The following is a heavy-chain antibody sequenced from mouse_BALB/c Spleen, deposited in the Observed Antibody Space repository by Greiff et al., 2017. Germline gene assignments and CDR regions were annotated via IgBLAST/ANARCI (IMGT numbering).Heavy chain of an antibody. CDR1: GFTFSSFG. V-gene: IGHV5-17*02. J-gene: IGHJ4*01. Sequence: EVMLVESGGGLVQPGGSRKLSCAASGFTFSSFGMHWVRQAPEKGLEWVAYISSGSSTIYYADTVKGRFTISRDNPKNTLFLQMTSLRSEDTAMYYCARSDYWGQGTSVTVSS. CDR3: ARSDY. CDR2: ISSGSSTI.